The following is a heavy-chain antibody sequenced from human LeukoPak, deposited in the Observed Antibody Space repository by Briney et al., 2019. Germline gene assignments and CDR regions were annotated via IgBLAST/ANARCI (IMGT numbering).Heavy chain of an antibody. J-gene: IGHJ6*03. Sequence: PSETLSLTCTVSGAAITDYYWSWIRQAPGKGLEFIGYIYNSEITNYNPSLTSRVTMSVDTSKNQFSLKLKSMTAADTAVYYCAKGGGSSFRGDYYYYYMDVWGKGTTVTVSS. V-gene: IGHV4-59*01. CDR2: IYNSEIT. CDR1: GAAITDYY. CDR3: AKGGGSSFRGDYYYYYMDV. D-gene: IGHD2-15*01.